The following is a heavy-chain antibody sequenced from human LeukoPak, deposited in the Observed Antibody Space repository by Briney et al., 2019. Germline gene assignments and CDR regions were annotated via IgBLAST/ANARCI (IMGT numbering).Heavy chain of an antibody. CDR1: GFTVSSSY. CDR3: ARGGWELLPLGALDI. J-gene: IGHJ3*02. CDR2: IYSGGAT. Sequence: QAGGSMRLSCAASGFTVSSSYMSWVRQAPGKGLQWVSVIYSGGATYYADSVKGKFTISRDNSKNTVYLQMNSLRAEDTAVYYCARGGWELLPLGALDIWGQGTLVTVSS. V-gene: IGHV3-66*01. D-gene: IGHD1-26*01.